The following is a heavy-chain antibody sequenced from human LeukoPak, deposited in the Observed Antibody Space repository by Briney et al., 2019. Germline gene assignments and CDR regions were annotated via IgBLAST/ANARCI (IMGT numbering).Heavy chain of an antibody. J-gene: IGHJ3*02. V-gene: IGHV3-11*01. CDR3: ARLSYVVSAFDI. Sequence: GGSLRLSCAASGFTFSDYYISWIRQAPGKGLEWVSYISSSGSTIYNADSVKGRFTISRDNAKNSLYLQMNSLRAEDTAVYYCARLSYVVSAFDIWGQGTMVTVSS. D-gene: IGHD2-15*01. CDR1: GFTFSDYY. CDR2: ISSSGSTI.